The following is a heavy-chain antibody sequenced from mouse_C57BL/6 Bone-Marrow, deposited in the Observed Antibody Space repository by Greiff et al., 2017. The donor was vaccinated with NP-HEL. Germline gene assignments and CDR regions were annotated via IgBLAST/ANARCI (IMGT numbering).Heavy chain of an antibody. J-gene: IGHJ1*03. CDR2: IYPGNSDT. Sequence: VQLQQSGTVLARPGASVKMSCKTSGYTFTSYWMHWVKQRPGQGLEWIGAIYPGNSDTSYNQKFKGKAKLTAATSASTAYMELSSLTNEDSAVYYCTPFITMPQGYFDVWGTGTTVTVSS. V-gene: IGHV1-5*01. CDR1: GYTFTSYW. D-gene: IGHD1-1*02. CDR3: TPFITMPQGYFDV.